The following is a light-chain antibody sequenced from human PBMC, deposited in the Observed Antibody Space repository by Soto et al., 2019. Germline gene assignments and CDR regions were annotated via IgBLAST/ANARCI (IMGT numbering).Light chain of an antibody. V-gene: IGKV1-17*01. CDR1: QGIRSD. J-gene: IGKJ4*01. CDR3: LQHNTYPLT. Sequence: DIQMTQSPSSLSASVGDRVTITCRASQGIRSDLAWYQQKPGKAPKGLIYATSSLQYGVPSRFSGSGSGTEFTLTISSLQPEDSATYYCLQHNTYPLTFGAGTKVEI. CDR2: ATS.